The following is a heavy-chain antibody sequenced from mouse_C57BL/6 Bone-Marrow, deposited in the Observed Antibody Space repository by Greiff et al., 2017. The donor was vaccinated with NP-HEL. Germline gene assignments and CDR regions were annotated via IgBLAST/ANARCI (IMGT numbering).Heavy chain of an antibody. V-gene: IGHV1-64*01. CDR2: IHPNSGST. CDR3: ARSYDYDKNWYIDV. J-gene: IGHJ1*03. CDR1: GYTFTSYW. Sequence: VQLQQPGAELVKPGASVKLSCKASGYTFTSYWMHWVKQRPGQGLEWIGMIHPNSGSTNYNEKFKSKATLTVDKSSSTAYMQLSSLTSEDSAVYDCARSYDYDKNWYIDVWGTGTTVTVSS. D-gene: IGHD2-4*01.